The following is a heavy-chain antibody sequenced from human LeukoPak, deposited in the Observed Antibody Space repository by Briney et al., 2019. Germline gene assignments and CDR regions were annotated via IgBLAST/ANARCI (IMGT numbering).Heavy chain of an antibody. J-gene: IGHJ6*02. CDR3: ARDARVEMGNDYYYGMDV. Sequence: GASVKVSCKASGGTFSSYAISWVRQAPGLGLEWMGRIIPILGIANYAQKFQGRVTITADKSTSTAYMELSSLRSEDTAVYYCARDARVEMGNDYYYGMDVWGQGTTVTVSS. CDR2: IIPILGIA. CDR1: GGTFSSYA. D-gene: IGHD1-1*01. V-gene: IGHV1-69*04.